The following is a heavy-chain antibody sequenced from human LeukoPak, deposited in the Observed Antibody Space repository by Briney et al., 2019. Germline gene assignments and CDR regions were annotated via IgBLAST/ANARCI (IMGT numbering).Heavy chain of an antibody. D-gene: IGHD5-18*01. Sequence: PGGSLRLSCAASGFTFNIYSMTWVRQAPGKGLEYVSAISSNGGSTYYANSVKGRFTISRDNSKNTLYLQMGSLRAEDMAVYYCARGAERYVDTAMAIFDYWGQGTLVTVSS. CDR3: ARGAERYVDTAMAIFDY. CDR1: GFTFNIYS. J-gene: IGHJ4*02. CDR2: ISSNGGST. V-gene: IGHV3-64*01.